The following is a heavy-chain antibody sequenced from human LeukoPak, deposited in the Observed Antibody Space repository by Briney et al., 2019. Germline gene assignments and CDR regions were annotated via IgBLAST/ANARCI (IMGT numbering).Heavy chain of an antibody. J-gene: IGHJ5*02. CDR2: IRYDGSNT. CDR1: GFNFSNYG. Sequence: GGSLRLSCAASGFNFSNYGMHWVRQAPGKGLEWVTFIRYDGSNTYYADSVKGRFTISRDKSKSTLYLQMNSLRADDTAVYYCARESGYHGSGFDPWGQGTLVTVSS. V-gene: IGHV3-30*02. D-gene: IGHD3-10*01. CDR3: ARESGYHGSGFDP.